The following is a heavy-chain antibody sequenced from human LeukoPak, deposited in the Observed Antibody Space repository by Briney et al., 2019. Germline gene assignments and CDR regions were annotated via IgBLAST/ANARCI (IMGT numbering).Heavy chain of an antibody. CDR3: ARDLYDSSGYHYYYMDV. J-gene: IGHJ6*03. CDR2: IYYSGST. D-gene: IGHD3-22*01. Sequence: PSETLSLTCTVSGGSISSHYWSWIRQPPGKGLEWIGYIYYSGSTNYNPSLKSRVTISVDTSKNQFSLKLSSVTAADTAVYYCARDLYDSSGYHYYYMDVWGKGTTVTVSS. V-gene: IGHV4-59*11. CDR1: GGSISSHY.